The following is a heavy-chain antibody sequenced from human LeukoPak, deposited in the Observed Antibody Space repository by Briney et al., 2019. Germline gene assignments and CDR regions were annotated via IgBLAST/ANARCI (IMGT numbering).Heavy chain of an antibody. J-gene: IGHJ4*02. V-gene: IGHV7-4-1*01. CDR1: GYTFTNYA. CDR3: ARDGAKLDY. CDR2: ITTNTGDP. Sequence: ASVKVSCKASGYTFTNYAMNWVRQAPGQGLEWMGWITTNTGDPTYAQGFTGRFVFSLDTSVSTTYLQIGSLKAEDTAVYYCARDGAKLDYWGQGTLVTVSS.